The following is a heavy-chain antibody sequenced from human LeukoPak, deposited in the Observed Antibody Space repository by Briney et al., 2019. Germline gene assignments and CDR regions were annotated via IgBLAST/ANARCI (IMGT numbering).Heavy chain of an antibody. D-gene: IGHD3-10*01. CDR3: ARAGFGELLSHFDY. CDR1: GYTFTAYY. Sequence: ASVKVSCKASGYTFTAYYLHWVRQAPGQGLEWMGWINPNSGGTEYGQQFQGRVTMTRDTSISTAYMELSRLGSDDTAVYYCARAGFGELLSHFDYWGQGTLVTVSS. CDR2: INPNSGGT. V-gene: IGHV1-2*02. J-gene: IGHJ4*02.